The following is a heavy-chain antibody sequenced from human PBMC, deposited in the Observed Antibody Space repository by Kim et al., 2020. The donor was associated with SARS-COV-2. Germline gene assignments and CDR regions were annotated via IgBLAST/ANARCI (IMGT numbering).Heavy chain of an antibody. D-gene: IGHD3-10*01. CDR3: ARALWRRAASFFDH. CDR1: QFNFRDYY. CDR2: IKPTGIEK. Sequence: GGSLRLSCEASQFNFRDYYMAWVRQGPRKGLEWVATIKPTGIEKLYEGSVEGRFTISRDNVKNSLTLQLNNVRGDDTGIYFCARALWRRAASFFDHWGQGALVTVSS. V-gene: IGHV3-7*01. J-gene: IGHJ4*02.